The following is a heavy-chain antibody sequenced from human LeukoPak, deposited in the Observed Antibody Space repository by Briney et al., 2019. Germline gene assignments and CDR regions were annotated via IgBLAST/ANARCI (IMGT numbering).Heavy chain of an antibody. Sequence: PGGSLRLSCAASGFTFSYYWMHCVRQAPGKGLVWVSRINSDGSSTNHADSVKGRFTISRDNAKNTLYLQINSLRAEDTAVYYCARGGVYSYDPADYWGQGTLVTVSS. CDR2: INSDGSST. CDR1: GFTFSYYW. J-gene: IGHJ4*02. V-gene: IGHV3-74*01. CDR3: ARGGVYSYDPADY. D-gene: IGHD5-18*01.